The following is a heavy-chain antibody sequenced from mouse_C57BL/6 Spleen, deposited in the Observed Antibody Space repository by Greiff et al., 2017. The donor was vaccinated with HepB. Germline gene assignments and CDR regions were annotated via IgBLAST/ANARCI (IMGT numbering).Heavy chain of an antibody. Sequence: QVQLQQPGAELVKPGASVKMSCKASGYTFTSYWITWVKQRPGQGLEWIGDIYPGSGSTNYNEKFKSKATLTVDTSSSTAYMQLSSLTSEDSAVYYCARGGDYYYGSGGNYWGQGTTLTVSS. J-gene: IGHJ2*01. CDR1: GYTFTSYW. D-gene: IGHD1-1*01. V-gene: IGHV1-55*01. CDR2: IYPGSGST. CDR3: ARGGDYYYGSGGNY.